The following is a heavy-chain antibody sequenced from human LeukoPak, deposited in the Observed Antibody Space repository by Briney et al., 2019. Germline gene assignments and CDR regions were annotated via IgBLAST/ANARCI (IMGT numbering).Heavy chain of an antibody. D-gene: IGHD3-22*01. CDR3: ARHSSEALRSGGYYYLLDY. J-gene: IGHJ4*02. Sequence: SQTLSLTCAVSGGSISSGGYSWSWIRQPPGKGLEWIGYIYHSGSTYYNPSLKSRVTISVDTSKNQFSLKLTSVTAADTAVYYCARHSSEALRSGGYYYLLDYWAQGTRVTVSS. CDR1: GGSISSGGYS. CDR2: IYHSGST. V-gene: IGHV4-30-2*01.